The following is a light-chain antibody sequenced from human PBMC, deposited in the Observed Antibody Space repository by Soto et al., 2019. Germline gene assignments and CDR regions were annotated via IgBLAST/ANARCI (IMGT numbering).Light chain of an antibody. CDR3: QQYGTSPYT. CDR2: GAS. J-gene: IGKJ2*01. Sequence: DIVLTQSPGTLSFSPGDRATLSCRASQIITSNQLAWYQHRPGQAPRLLIYGASSRAAGIPDRFTGSGSGTDFTLTIKRLEPEDFAAYYCQQYGTSPYTFGQGARLDFK. CDR1: QIITSNQ. V-gene: IGKV3-20*01.